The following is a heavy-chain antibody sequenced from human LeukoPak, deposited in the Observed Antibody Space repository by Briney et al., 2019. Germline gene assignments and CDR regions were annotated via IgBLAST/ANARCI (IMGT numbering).Heavy chain of an antibody. CDR3: ARYVMGLDF. J-gene: IGHJ4*02. V-gene: IGHV1-2*02. D-gene: IGHD2-8*01. Sequence: ASVKVSCKASGYTFTGYYVHWVRQAPGQGLEWMGWINPNSGGTNDAQKFQGRVTMTRDTSISTAYMELSRLRSDDTAVYYCARYVMGLDFWGQGTLVTVSS. CDR2: INPNSGGT. CDR1: GYTFTGYY.